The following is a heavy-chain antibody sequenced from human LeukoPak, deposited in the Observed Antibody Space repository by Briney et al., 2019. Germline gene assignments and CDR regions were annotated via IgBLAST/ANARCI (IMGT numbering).Heavy chain of an antibody. J-gene: IGHJ4*02. CDR3: ARRRGFSGTTIGY. V-gene: IGHV1-8*01. Sequence: ASVKVSCKASGYTFTSYDINWVRQATGQGLEWMGGMNPNSGNTGYAQKFQGRVTMTRNTSISTAYMELSSLRSDDTAVYYCARRRGFSGTTIGYWGQGTLVTVSS. CDR1: GYTFTSYD. CDR2: MNPNSGNT. D-gene: IGHD1-1*01.